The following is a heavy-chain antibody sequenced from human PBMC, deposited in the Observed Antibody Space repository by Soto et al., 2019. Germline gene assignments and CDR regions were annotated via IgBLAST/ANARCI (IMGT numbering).Heavy chain of an antibody. V-gene: IGHV1-18*01. CDR1: GYTFTSYG. Sequence: VASVKVSCKASGYTFTSYGISWVRQAPGQGLEWIGRISAYNGNTNYAQKLQGRVTMTTDTSTSTAYMELRSLRSDDTAVYYCARGLGSMVRGVYYYYYYMDVWGKGTTVTVSS. D-gene: IGHD3-10*01. CDR2: ISAYNGNT. J-gene: IGHJ6*03. CDR3: ARGLGSMVRGVYYYYYYMDV.